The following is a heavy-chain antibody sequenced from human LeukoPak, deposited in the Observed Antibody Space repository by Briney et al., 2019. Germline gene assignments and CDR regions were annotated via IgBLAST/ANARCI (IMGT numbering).Heavy chain of an antibody. J-gene: IGHJ4*02. Sequence: TGGSLRLSCAASGFTFSRHWMSWGRQAPGKGLEWVASIKEDGNKKYYVDSVKGRFTISRDNAKNSLYLEMNSLRPEDTAVYFWARREASCDYWGQGARVTVSS. V-gene: IGHV3-7*05. CDR3: ARREASCDY. CDR2: IKEDGNKK. CDR1: GFTFSRHW.